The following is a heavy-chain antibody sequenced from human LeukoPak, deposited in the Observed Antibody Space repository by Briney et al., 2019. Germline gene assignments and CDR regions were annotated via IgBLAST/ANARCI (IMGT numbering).Heavy chain of an antibody. D-gene: IGHD1-1*01. J-gene: IGHJ4*02. V-gene: IGHV3-11*01. CDR2: IRSGATTI. CDR3: ATINFRPY. CDR1: GFSFSDYY. Sequence: PGGSLRLSCEASGFSFSDYYMPWIRQPPGKGLEWIAYIRSGATTIYYADSVKGRFTISRDDAKNSLFLQMNSLRAEDTAIYYCATINFRPYWGQGTLVTVSS.